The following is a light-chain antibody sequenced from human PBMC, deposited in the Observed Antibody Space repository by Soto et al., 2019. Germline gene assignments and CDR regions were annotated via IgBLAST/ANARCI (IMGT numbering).Light chain of an antibody. J-gene: IGKJ1*01. CDR3: QQYGSSPPWT. V-gene: IGKV3-20*01. CDR2: GAS. Sequence: EILLTQSPGTLSLSPRERATLSCRASQSVSSYLAWYQQKPGQAPRLIIYGASSRANGIPDRFSGSGSGTDFTLTISRLGPEDFALYYCQQYGSSPPWTFGQGTKVDIK. CDR1: QSVSSY.